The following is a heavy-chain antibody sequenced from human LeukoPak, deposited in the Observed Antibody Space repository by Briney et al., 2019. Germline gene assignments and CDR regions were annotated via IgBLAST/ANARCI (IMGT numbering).Heavy chain of an antibody. CDR2: ISWNSGSI. CDR1: GFTFDDYA. D-gene: IGHD3-10*01. Sequence: PGRSLRLSCAASGFTFDDYAMHWVRQAPGKGLEWVSGISWNSGSIGYAGSVKGRFTISRDNAKNPPYLQMNSLRAEDTALYYCAKDIGYYGSGSYYNAYFDYWGQGTLVTVSS. CDR3: AKDIGYYGSGSYYNAYFDY. V-gene: IGHV3-9*01. J-gene: IGHJ4*02.